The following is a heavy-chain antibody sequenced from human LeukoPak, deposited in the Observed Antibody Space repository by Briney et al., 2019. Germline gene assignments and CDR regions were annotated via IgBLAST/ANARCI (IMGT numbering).Heavy chain of an antibody. V-gene: IGHV3-74*01. D-gene: IGHD3-22*01. CDR3: AKDREYYYDSSGYYHLIGAFDY. CDR2: INSDGSIT. J-gene: IGHJ4*02. CDR1: GFTFTTYW. Sequence: GGSLRLSCAASGFTFTTYWMHWVRQAPGKGLVWVSHINSDGSITSYADSVKGRFTISRDNAKNTLYLQMNSLRAEDTAVYYCAKDREYYYDSSGYYHLIGAFDYWGQGTLVTVSS.